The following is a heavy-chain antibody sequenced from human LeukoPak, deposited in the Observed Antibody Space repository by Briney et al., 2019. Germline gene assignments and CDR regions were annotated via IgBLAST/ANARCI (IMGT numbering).Heavy chain of an antibody. CDR3: ARDWSSVDY. D-gene: IGHD3-10*01. CDR1: GFTFSSYS. CDR2: ISGSGGST. Sequence: PGGSLRLSCAASGFTFSSYSMNWVRQAPGKGLEWVSAISGSGGSTYYADSVKGRFTISRDNSKNTLYLQMNGLRAEDTAVFYCARDWSSVDYWGQGTLVTVSS. V-gene: IGHV3-23*01. J-gene: IGHJ4*02.